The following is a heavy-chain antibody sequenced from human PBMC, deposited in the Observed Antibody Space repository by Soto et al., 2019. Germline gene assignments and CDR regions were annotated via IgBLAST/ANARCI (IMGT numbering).Heavy chain of an antibody. CDR2: IWYDGSNK. J-gene: IGHJ3*02. V-gene: IGHV3-33*01. CDR3: AIDGDGDYGNAFDI. D-gene: IGHD4-17*01. Sequence: QVQLVESGGGVVQPGRSLRLSCAASGFTSSSYGMHWVRQAPGKGLEWVAVIWYDGSNKYYADSVKGRFTISRDNSKNTLYLQMNSLRAEDTAVYYCAIDGDGDYGNAFDIWGQGTMVTVSS. CDR1: GFTSSSYG.